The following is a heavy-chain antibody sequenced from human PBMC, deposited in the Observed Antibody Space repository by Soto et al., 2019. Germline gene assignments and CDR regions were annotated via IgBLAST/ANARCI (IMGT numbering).Heavy chain of an antibody. Sequence: VGSLRLSCAASGFTFSSYAMHWVRQAPGKGLEWVAVISYDGSNKYYADSVKGRFTISRDNSKNTLYLQMNSLRAEDTAVYYCARDHQLLLRLFDPWGQGTLVTVSS. CDR2: ISYDGSNK. V-gene: IGHV3-30-3*01. J-gene: IGHJ5*02. CDR3: ARDHQLLLRLFDP. D-gene: IGHD3-22*01. CDR1: GFTFSSYA.